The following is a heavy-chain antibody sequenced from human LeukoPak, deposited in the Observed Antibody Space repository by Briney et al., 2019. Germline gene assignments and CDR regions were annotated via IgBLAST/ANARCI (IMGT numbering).Heavy chain of an antibody. CDR3: ARGNSYNYGGFDY. Sequence: PSETLSLTCTVSGGSISSYYWSWIRQPPGKGLEWIGYIYYSGSTNCNPSLESRVTISVDTSKNQFSLNLSSVTAADTAVYYCARGNSYNYGGFDYWGQGTLVTVSS. V-gene: IGHV4-59*01. CDR1: GGSISSYY. D-gene: IGHD3-22*01. J-gene: IGHJ4*02. CDR2: IYYSGST.